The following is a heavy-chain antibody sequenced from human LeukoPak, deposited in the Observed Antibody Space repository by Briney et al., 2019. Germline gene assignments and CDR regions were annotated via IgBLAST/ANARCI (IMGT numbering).Heavy chain of an antibody. V-gene: IGHV4-59*12. CDR1: GGSISSYY. CDR3: ARDRVGYCSGGSCYLDGY. J-gene: IGHJ4*02. Sequence: SETLSLTCTVSGGSISSYYWSWIRQPPGKGLEWIGYIYYSGSTNYNPSLKSRVTISVDTSKNQFSLKLSSVTAADTAVYYCARDRVGYCSGGSCYLDGYWGQGTLVTVSS. CDR2: IYYSGST. D-gene: IGHD2-15*01.